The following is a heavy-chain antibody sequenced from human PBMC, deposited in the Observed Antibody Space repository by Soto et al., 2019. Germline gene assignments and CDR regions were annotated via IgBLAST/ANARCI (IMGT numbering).Heavy chain of an antibody. CDR1: GDSISSVDHY. CDR2: IYHSGST. V-gene: IGHV4-30-4*01. CDR3: ARLRWETENNWFDP. Sequence: ASETLSLTCTVSGDSISSVDHYWSWTRPPPGKGLEWMGYIYHSGSTHYNPSLNSRLTISIDTSTNRFSLNLTSVTVADTAVYFCARLRWETENNWFDPWGQGALVTVSS. D-gene: IGHD1-26*01. J-gene: IGHJ5*02.